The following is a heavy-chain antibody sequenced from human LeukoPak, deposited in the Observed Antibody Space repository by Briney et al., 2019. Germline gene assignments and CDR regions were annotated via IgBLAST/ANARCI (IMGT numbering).Heavy chain of an antibody. CDR1: GGSISSYY. CDR2: IYHSGST. J-gene: IGHJ4*02. CDR3: ARSGITIFGGFDY. Sequence: KPSETLSLTCTVSGGSISSYYWSWIRQPPGKGLEWIGYIYHSGSTYYNPSLKSRVTISVDRSKNQFSLKLSSVTAADTAVYYCARSGITIFGGFDYWGQGTLVTVSS. V-gene: IGHV4-59*12. D-gene: IGHD3-3*01.